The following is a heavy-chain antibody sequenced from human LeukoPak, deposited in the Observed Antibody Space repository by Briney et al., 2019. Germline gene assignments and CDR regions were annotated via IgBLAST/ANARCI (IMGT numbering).Heavy chain of an antibody. CDR1: GFTFSSCS. D-gene: IGHD1-26*01. Sequence: GGSLRLSCAASGFTFSSCSMNWVRQAPGKGLEWLSYITSSSSAIYYADSVKGRFTISRDNAKNSLYLQMNSLRAEDTAVFYCARAYSGSYGSDYWGQGTLVTVSS. V-gene: IGHV3-48*01. CDR2: ITSSSSAI. J-gene: IGHJ4*02. CDR3: ARAYSGSYGSDY.